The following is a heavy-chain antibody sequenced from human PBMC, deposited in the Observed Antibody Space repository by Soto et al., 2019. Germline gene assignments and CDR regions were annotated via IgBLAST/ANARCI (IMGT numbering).Heavy chain of an antibody. V-gene: IGHV4-59*12. Sequence: SQTLSLSYTVSGGYISNYYWSWIRQPTGKGLEWIGDIYNSGSTNYNPSLKSRVTISVDTSKNQFSLKLSSVTAADTAVYYCARGYGRNVDYWGQGTLVTVSS. J-gene: IGHJ4*02. CDR1: GGYISNYY. CDR3: ARGYGRNVDY. D-gene: IGHD5-18*01. CDR2: IYNSGST.